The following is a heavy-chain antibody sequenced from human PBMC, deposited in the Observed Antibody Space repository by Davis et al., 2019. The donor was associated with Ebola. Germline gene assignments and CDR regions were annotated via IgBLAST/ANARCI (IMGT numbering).Heavy chain of an antibody. Sequence: ASVKVSCKASGYTFTSYDINWVRQATGQGFEWMGWMNPNSGNTGYAQKFQGRVTMTRNTSISTAYMELSSLRSEDTAVYYCARGRSLYSYGRRDFDYWGQGTLVTVSS. CDR3: ARGRSLYSYGRRDFDY. CDR1: GYTFTSYD. V-gene: IGHV1-8*01. J-gene: IGHJ4*02. D-gene: IGHD5-18*01. CDR2: MNPNSGNT.